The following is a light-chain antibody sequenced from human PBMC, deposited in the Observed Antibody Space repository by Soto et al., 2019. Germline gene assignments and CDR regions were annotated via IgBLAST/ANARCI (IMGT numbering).Light chain of an antibody. V-gene: IGKV3-20*01. CDR2: GAS. J-gene: IGKJ1*01. CDR1: QSISSSY. CDR3: QQSGSSPRT. Sequence: EIVLTQSPGTLSLSPGERATLSCRASQSISSSYLAWYQQKPGQAPRLLIYGASTRTTGVPDRFSGSGSGTDFTLTISRLEPEDFAVXXCQQSGSSPRTFGQGTKVEI.